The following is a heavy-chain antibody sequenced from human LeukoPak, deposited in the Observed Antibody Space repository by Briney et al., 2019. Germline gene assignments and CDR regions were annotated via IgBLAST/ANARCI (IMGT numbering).Heavy chain of an antibody. Sequence: GGPLNLSWEAPKITFSTQNMDWVRKPQGKGLDGVGRIRDKANSYRTEYATSVKGRLSISRDDSKKSLYLQMNSLKTEDTAVYYCTRSPHHVGPHDYWGQGTLVTVSS. D-gene: IGHD1-26*01. CDR1: KITFSTQN. CDR2: IRDKANSYRT. J-gene: IGHJ4*02. V-gene: IGHV3-72*01. CDR3: TRSPHHVGPHDY.